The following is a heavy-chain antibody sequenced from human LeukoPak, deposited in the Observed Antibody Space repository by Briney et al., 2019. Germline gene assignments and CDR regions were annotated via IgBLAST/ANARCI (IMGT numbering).Heavy chain of an antibody. V-gene: IGHV3-74*01. Sequence: LPGGSLRLSCAASGFTFNIYWMHWVRHAPGKGPVWVSRIGTDGSSTAYADSVKGRFTVSRDNAKNTLYLQLSSLRPEDTAVYYCGRDLNGDLDYWGQGTLVTVSS. CDR2: IGTDGSST. D-gene: IGHD4-17*01. J-gene: IGHJ4*02. CDR1: GFTFNIYW. CDR3: GRDLNGDLDY.